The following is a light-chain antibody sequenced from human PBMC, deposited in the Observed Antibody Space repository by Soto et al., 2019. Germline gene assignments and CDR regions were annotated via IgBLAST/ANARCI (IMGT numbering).Light chain of an antibody. CDR2: EVS. Sequence: QSALTQPASVSGSPGQSITISCTGTSSDVGAYNYVSWYQQHPGKVPKLMIYEVSNRPSGVVNRFSGSKSGNTASLTISGLQAEDEADYYCSSFTSSSTQVFGTGTKLPVL. CDR1: SSDVGAYNY. J-gene: IGLJ1*01. CDR3: SSFTSSSTQV. V-gene: IGLV2-14*01.